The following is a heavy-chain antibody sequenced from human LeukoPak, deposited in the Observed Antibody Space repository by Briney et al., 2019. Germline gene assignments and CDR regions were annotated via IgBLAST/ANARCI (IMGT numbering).Heavy chain of an antibody. D-gene: IGHD6-13*01. CDR2: INHSGST. CDR3: ARGPWYSSSWYGWFDP. Sequence: SETLSLTCAVYGGSFSGYYWSWIRQPPGKGQEWIGEINHSGSTNYNPSLKSRVTISVDTSKNQFSLKLSSVTAADTAVYYCARGPWYSSSWYGWFDPWGQGTLVTVSS. V-gene: IGHV4-34*01. CDR1: GGSFSGYY. J-gene: IGHJ5*02.